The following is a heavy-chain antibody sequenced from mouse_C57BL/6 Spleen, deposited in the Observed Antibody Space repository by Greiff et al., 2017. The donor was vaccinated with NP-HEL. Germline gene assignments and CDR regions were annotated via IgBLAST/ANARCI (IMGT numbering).Heavy chain of an antibody. CDR1: GYTFTGYW. V-gene: IGHV1-55*01. D-gene: IGHD1-1*01. CDR2: LYPGSGST. Sequence: QVQLQQPGAELVKPGASVKMSCKASGYTFTGYWITWVKQRPGQGLEWIGDLYPGSGSTNYNEKFKSKAPRTVDTSSRPAYMQLSSLASEDSAVYYCARDGSSYGFDYWGQGTTLTVSS. CDR3: ARDGSSYGFDY. J-gene: IGHJ2*01.